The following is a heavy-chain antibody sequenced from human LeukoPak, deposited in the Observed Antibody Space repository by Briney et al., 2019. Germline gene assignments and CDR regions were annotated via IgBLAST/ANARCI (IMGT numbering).Heavy chain of an antibody. V-gene: IGHV3-23*01. CDR3: AKDLIAYSYGHAGRSNFDY. Sequence: GGSLRLSCAASGFTFTSYAMNWVRQAPGKGLEWVSTISGSGSSTYYVDSVKGRFTISRDNSKNTLYLQMNSLRAEDTAIYYCAKDLIAYSYGHAGRSNFDYWGQGTLVTVSS. D-gene: IGHD5-18*01. CDR2: ISGSGSST. CDR1: GFTFTSYA. J-gene: IGHJ4*02.